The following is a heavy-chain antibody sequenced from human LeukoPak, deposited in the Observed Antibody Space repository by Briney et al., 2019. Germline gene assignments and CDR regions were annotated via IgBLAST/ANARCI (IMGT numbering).Heavy chain of an antibody. CDR2: ISSDGGGT. Sequence: GGSLRLSCSASGFIFTPYAMHWVRQAPGKGVEYVSAISSDGGGTYYTDSVKGRFTICRDNSKSTLYLQMSSLRPEDTAVYYCVRYTDSSSPEWGQGTLVTVSS. V-gene: IGHV3-64D*06. CDR1: GFIFTPYA. D-gene: IGHD6-6*01. J-gene: IGHJ4*02. CDR3: VRYTDSSSPE.